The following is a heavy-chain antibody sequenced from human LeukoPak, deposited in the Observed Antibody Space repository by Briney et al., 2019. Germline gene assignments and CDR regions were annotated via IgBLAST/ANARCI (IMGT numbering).Heavy chain of an antibody. CDR1: GGSIHNNY. V-gene: IGHV4-59*01. CDR2: IYYSGST. CDR3: AGDSSGWTQGAFDI. J-gene: IGHJ3*02. D-gene: IGHD6-19*01. Sequence: SETLSLTCTVSGGSIHNNYWSWVRQPPGKGLEWVGYIYYSGSTNYNPSLKSRVTISVDTSKNQFSLKLSSVTAADTAVYYCAGDSSGWTQGAFDIWGQGTMVTVSS.